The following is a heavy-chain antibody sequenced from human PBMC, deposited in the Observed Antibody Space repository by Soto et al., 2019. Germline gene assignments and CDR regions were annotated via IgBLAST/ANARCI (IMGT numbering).Heavy chain of an antibody. CDR1: GYSFTSYW. CDR3: ASPSXGGLREYSYHYYYGMDV. D-gene: IGHD5-18*01. J-gene: IGHJ6*02. Sequence: GESLKISCKGSGYSFTSYWISWVRQMPGKGLEWMGRIDPSDSYTNYSPSFQGHVTISADKSISTAYLQWSSLKASDTAMYYCASPSXGGLREYSYHYYYGMDVWGQGTTVTVSS. CDR2: IDPSDSYT. V-gene: IGHV5-10-1*01.